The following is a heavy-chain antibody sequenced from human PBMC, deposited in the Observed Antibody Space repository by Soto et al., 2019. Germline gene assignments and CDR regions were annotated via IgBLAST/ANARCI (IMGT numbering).Heavy chain of an antibody. Sequence: PGGSLRLSCAASGFTFSSYGMHWVRQAPGKGLEWVAVIWYDGSNKYYADSVKGRFTISRDNSKNTLYLQMNSLRAEDTAVYYCARAQATMVEYGMEVWGQGTTVTVS. D-gene: IGHD3-10*01. J-gene: IGHJ6*02. V-gene: IGHV3-33*01. CDR1: GFTFSSYG. CDR2: IWYDGSNK. CDR3: ARAQATMVEYGMEV.